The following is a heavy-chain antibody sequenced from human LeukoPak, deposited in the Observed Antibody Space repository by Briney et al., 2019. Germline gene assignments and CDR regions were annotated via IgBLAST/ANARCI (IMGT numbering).Heavy chain of an antibody. CDR3: ARSGSSWYGYFDY. Sequence: ASVKVSCKASGYTFTGYYMHWVRQAPGQGLEWMGWINPNSGGTNYAQKFQGRVTMTRDTSISTAYMELSRLRSDDTAVYYCARSGSSWYGYFDYWGQGTLVTVSS. D-gene: IGHD6-13*01. CDR1: GYTFTGYY. J-gene: IGHJ4*02. V-gene: IGHV1-2*02. CDR2: INPNSGGT.